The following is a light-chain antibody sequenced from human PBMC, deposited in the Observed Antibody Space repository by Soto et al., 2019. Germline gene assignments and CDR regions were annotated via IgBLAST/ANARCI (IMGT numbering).Light chain of an antibody. Sequence: QAVVTQPPSVSGAPGQRVTISCTGSSSNIGAGYDVHWYQQLPGTAPKLLIYGNSNRPSGVPDRFSGSKSGTSASLAITGLQAEDEADYYCQSYDSSLSGWEVFGGGTKLTVL. CDR3: QSYDSSLSGWEV. CDR2: GNS. CDR1: SSNIGAGYD. V-gene: IGLV1-40*01. J-gene: IGLJ2*01.